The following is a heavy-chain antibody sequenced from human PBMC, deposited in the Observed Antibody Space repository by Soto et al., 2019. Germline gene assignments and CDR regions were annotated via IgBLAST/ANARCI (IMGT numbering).Heavy chain of an antibody. J-gene: IGHJ4*02. CDR1: GFNFNNYC. Sequence: SLRLSCAVSGFNFNNYCINWVRQAPGKGLEWVSSVSKSDYTYYSDSVKGRFTISRDNAKNSVSLQMNTLRAEDTAVYYCAREDSIIIPAVSDFWGQGTLVTVSS. CDR3: AREDSIIIPAVSDF. CDR2: VSKSDYT. D-gene: IGHD2-2*01. V-gene: IGHV3-21*01.